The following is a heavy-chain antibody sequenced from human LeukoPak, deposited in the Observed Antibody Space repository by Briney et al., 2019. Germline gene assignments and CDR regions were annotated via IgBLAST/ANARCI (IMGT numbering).Heavy chain of an antibody. CDR1: GASISSSSYY. V-gene: IGHV4-39*07. D-gene: IGHD3-22*01. Sequence: PSETLSLTCTVSGASISSSSYYWGWIRQPPGKGLEWIGSIYYSGSTYYNPSLKSRVTISVDTSKNQFSLKLSSVTAADTAVYYCARDVFTHYDSSGLFDYWGQGTLVTVSS. J-gene: IGHJ4*02. CDR3: ARDVFTHYDSSGLFDY. CDR2: IYYSGST.